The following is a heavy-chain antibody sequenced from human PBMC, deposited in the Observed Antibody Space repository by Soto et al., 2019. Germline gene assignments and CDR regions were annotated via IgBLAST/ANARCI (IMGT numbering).Heavy chain of an antibody. Sequence: ETLSLTCPVSVGSISSYYWSWIRQPPGKGLEWIGYIYYSGSTNYNPSLKSRVTISVDTSKNQFSLKLSSVTAADTAVYYCARAYYYGSGRYYFDYWGQGTLVTVSS. J-gene: IGHJ4*02. CDR2: IYYSGST. CDR3: ARAYYYGSGRYYFDY. D-gene: IGHD3-10*01. CDR1: VGSISSYY. V-gene: IGHV4-59*01.